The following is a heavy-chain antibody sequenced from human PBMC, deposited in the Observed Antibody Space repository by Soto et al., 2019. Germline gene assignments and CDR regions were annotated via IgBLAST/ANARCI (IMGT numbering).Heavy chain of an antibody. CDR2: IIPIFGTA. D-gene: IGHD5-12*01. V-gene: IGHV1-69*13. J-gene: IGHJ6*02. CDR1: GGTFSSYA. CDR3: ARALYFASHQYSGYDDYYYYGMDV. Sequence: SVKVSCKASGGTFSSYAISWVRQAPGQGLEWMGGIIPIFGTANYAQKFQGRVTITADESTSTAYMELRSLRSEDTAVYYCARALYFASHQYSGYDDYYYYGMDVWGQGTTVTVSS.